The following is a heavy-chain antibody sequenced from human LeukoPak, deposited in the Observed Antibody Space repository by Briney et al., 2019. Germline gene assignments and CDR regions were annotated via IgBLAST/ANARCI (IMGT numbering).Heavy chain of an antibody. CDR1: GYTFTSYG. Sequence: ASVKVSCKASGYTFTSYGISWVRQAPGQGLEWMGWISGYNGNTNYAQKLQGRVTMTTDTSTSTAYMELRSLRSDDTAVYFCARDRGIWGGYRETSADYWGQGNLVTVSS. CDR3: ARDRGIWGGYRETSADY. D-gene: IGHD3-16*02. CDR2: ISGYNGNT. V-gene: IGHV1-18*01. J-gene: IGHJ4*02.